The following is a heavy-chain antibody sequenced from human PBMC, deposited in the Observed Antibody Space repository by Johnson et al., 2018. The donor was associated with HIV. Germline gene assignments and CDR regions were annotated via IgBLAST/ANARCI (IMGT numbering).Heavy chain of an antibody. V-gene: IGHV3-13*01. CDR2: IGTAGDT. D-gene: IGHD6-13*01. Sequence: VQLVESGGGLVQPGGSLRLSCAASGFTFSSYDMHWVRQATGKGLEWVSAIGTAGDTYYPGSVKGRFTISRENAKNSLYLQMNSLRAGDTAVYYCARARRYSSSWPDAFDIWGQGTIVTVSS. CDR3: ARARRYSSSWPDAFDI. J-gene: IGHJ3*02. CDR1: GFTFSSYD.